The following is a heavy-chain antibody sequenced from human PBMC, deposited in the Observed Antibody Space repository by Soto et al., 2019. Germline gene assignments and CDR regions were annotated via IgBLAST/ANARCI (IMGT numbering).Heavy chain of an antibody. CDR3: ARGRYCLTGRCFPNWFDS. CDR1: GGSISSGDYY. CDR2: IYYSGST. D-gene: IGHD7-27*01. J-gene: IGHJ5*01. V-gene: IGHV4-30-4*01. Sequence: PSETLSLTCTVSGGSISSGDYYWSWIRQPPGKGLEWIGYIYYSGSTYYNPSLKSRVTISVDTSKNQFSLNVTSVTAADTAVYFCARGRYCLTGRCFPNWFDSWGQGALVTVSS.